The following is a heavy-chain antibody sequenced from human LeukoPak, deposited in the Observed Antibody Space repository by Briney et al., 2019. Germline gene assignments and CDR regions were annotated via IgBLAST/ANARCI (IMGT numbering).Heavy chain of an antibody. CDR3: ARGGYSYGSFWFDP. CDR2: INHSGST. J-gene: IGHJ5*02. CDR1: GGSFSGYY. Sequence: SETLSLTCAVYGGSFSGYYWSWIRQPPGKGLEWIGEINHSGSTNYNPSLKSRVTISVDTSKNQSSLKLNSVTAADTAVYYCARGGYSYGSFWFDPWGQGTLVTVSS. V-gene: IGHV4-34*01. D-gene: IGHD5-18*01.